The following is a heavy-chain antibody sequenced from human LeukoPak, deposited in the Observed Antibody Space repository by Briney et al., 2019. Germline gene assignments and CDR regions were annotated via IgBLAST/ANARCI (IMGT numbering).Heavy chain of an antibody. CDR1: GFTFNNYA. CDR2: ISGSGGST. J-gene: IGHJ3*02. D-gene: IGHD5-18*01. V-gene: IGHV3-23*01. Sequence: GGSLRLSCAASGFTFNNYAMNWVRQAPGKGLEWVSAISGSGGSTYYADSVKGRFTISRDNSKNTLYLQMNSLRAEDTAVYCCAKDHATAYAFDIWGQGTMVTVSS. CDR3: AKDHATAYAFDI.